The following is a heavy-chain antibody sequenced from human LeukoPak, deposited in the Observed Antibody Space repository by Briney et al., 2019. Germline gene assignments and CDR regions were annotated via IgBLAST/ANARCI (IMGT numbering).Heavy chain of an antibody. CDR3: ARRLIVVVNGFDY. CDR1: GYTFTGYY. J-gene: IGHJ4*02. D-gene: IGHD3-22*01. V-gene: IGHV1-2*02. Sequence: ASVKVSCKASGYTFTGYYMHWVRQAPGQGLEWMGWINPNSGGTKYAQKFQGRVTMTRDTSISTAYMELSRLRSDDTAVYYCARRLIVVVNGFDYWGQGTLVTVSS. CDR2: INPNSGGT.